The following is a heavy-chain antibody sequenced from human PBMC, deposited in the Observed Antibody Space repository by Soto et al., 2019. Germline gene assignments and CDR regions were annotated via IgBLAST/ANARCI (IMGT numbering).Heavy chain of an antibody. CDR1: GFTFSSYA. J-gene: IGHJ6*02. CDR2: ISGSGGST. Sequence: EVQLLESGGGLVQPGGSLRLSCAASGFTFSSYAMSWVRQAPGKGLEWVSAISGSGGSTYYADSVKGRFTISRDNARNSLYLQMNSLRAEDTAVYYCTRGHHSMDVWGQGTAVTVSS. V-gene: IGHV3-23*01. CDR3: TRGHHSMDV.